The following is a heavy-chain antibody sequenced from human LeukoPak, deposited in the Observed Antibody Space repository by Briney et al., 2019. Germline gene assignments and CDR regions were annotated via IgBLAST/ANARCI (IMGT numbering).Heavy chain of an antibody. CDR1: GFTFSSYW. V-gene: IGHV3-7*01. Sequence: GGSLRLSCAASGFTFSSYWMSWVRQAPGKGLEWVANIKQDGSEKYYVDSVKGRFTISRDNAKNSLYLQMNSLRAEDTAVYYCARSYYYVSGIVRYFDYWGQGTLVTVS. D-gene: IGHD3-10*01. J-gene: IGHJ4*02. CDR3: ARSYYYVSGIVRYFDY. CDR2: IKQDGSEK.